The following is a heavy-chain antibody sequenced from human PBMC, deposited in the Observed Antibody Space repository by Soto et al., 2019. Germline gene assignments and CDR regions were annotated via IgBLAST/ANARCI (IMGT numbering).Heavy chain of an antibody. Sequence: VQVLESGGDLVQPGGSLRLSCAVSGFTFSSYAMNWVRQAPGKGLEWVSGLSGSSNNTYYADSVKGRFTVSRNNSNKTMYMQMTSLRADDTAVYCWARDNDCWSGTGWGKWTTVTVSS. V-gene: IGHV3-23*01. D-gene: IGHD3-3*01. J-gene: IGHJ6*04. CDR2: LSGSSNNT. CDR3: ARDNDCWSGTG. CDR1: GFTFSSYA.